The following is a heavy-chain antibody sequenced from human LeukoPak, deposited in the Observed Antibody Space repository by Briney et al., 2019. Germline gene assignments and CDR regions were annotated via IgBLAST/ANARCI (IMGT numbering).Heavy chain of an antibody. CDR2: ISYDGSNE. V-gene: IGHV3-30*18. CDR1: GFTFSSYG. Sequence: GGSLRLSCAASGFTFSSYGMHWVRQAPGKGLEWVAVISYDGSNEYYADSVQGRFTISRDNSKNTLYLQMNSLRAEDTAVYYCAKDITTMPGNFWGQGTLVTVSS. J-gene: IGHJ4*02. D-gene: IGHD2-2*01. CDR3: AKDITTMPGNF.